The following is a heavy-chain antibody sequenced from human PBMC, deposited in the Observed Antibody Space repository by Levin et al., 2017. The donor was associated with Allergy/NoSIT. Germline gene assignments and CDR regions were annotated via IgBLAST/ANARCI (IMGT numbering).Heavy chain of an antibody. J-gene: IGHJ5*02. CDR1: GGSISGYY. CDR2: IYYSGST. V-gene: IGHV4-59*01. D-gene: IGHD2-8*01. CDR3: ARLEKVKLYAMIPDNWFDP. Sequence: GSLRLSCTVSGGSISGYYWSWIRQPPGKGLEWIGDIYYSGSTNYNPSLKSRVTISVDTSTNQFSLNLKYVTAADTAVYYCARLEKVKLYAMIPDNWFDPWGQGTLVTVSS.